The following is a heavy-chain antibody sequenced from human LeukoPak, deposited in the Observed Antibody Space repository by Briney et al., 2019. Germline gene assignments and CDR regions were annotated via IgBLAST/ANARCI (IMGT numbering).Heavy chain of an antibody. D-gene: IGHD3-16*02. Sequence: ASVKVSCTASGYTFSSYGISWVRQAPGQGLEWMGSISPYTSNTKYAERLQGRVIMTTDTSTRTAYMELRSLKSDDTAVFYCARDQYDHVWGSYRPYFDYWGQGTLVSVSS. J-gene: IGHJ4*02. CDR1: GYTFSSYG. CDR3: ARDQYDHVWGSYRPYFDY. CDR2: ISPYTSNT. V-gene: IGHV1-18*04.